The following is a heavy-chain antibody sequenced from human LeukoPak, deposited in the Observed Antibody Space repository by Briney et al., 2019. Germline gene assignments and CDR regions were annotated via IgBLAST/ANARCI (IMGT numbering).Heavy chain of an antibody. CDR1: GFSFSSYW. CDR3: AKQLGYCSDGSCYFPY. CDR2: INSDGSTT. V-gene: IGHV3-74*01. Sequence: GGSLRLSCAASGFSFSSYWMHWVRQAPGKGLVWVARINSDGSTTNYADYVKGRFTISRDNAKNTLYLQMNSLRAEDTAVYYCAKQLGYCSDGSCYFPYWGQGTLVTVSS. J-gene: IGHJ4*02. D-gene: IGHD2-15*01.